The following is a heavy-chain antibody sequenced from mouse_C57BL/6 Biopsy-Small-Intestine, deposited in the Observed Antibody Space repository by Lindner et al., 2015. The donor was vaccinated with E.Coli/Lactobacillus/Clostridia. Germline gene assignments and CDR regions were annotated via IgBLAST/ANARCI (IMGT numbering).Heavy chain of an antibody. D-gene: IGHD2-2*01. CDR1: GYTFTDYN. J-gene: IGHJ4*01. V-gene: IGHV1-22*01. CDR3: ASVWLGAMDY. CDR2: INPNNGGT. Sequence: VQLQESGPELVKPGASVKMSCKASGYTFTDYNMHWVKQSHGKSLEWIGYINPNNGGTSYNQKFKGKATLTVNKSSSTAYMELRSLTSEDSAVYYCASVWLGAMDYWGQGTSVTVSS.